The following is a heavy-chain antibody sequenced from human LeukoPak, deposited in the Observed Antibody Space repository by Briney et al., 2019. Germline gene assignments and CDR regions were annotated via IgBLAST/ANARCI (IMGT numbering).Heavy chain of an antibody. CDR1: GFTFSYYG. Sequence: GGSLRLSCAASGFTFSYYGMHWVRQAPGKGLEWVSYISSSGSTIYYADSVKGRFTISRDNAKNSLYLQMNSLRAEDTAVYYCAELGITMIGGVWGKGTTVTTSS. CDR3: AELGITMIGGV. J-gene: IGHJ6*04. V-gene: IGHV3-48*04. D-gene: IGHD3-10*02. CDR2: ISSSGSTI.